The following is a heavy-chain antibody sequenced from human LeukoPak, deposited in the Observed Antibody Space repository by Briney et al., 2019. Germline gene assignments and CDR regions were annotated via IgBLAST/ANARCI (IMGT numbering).Heavy chain of an antibody. Sequence: SETLSLTCAVYGRSFSGYYWSWIRQPPGKGLEWIGEINHSGSTNYNPSLKSRVTISVDTSKNQFSLKLSSVTAADTAVYYCARALERYCSSTSCRPYNWFDPWGQGTLVTVSS. J-gene: IGHJ5*02. D-gene: IGHD2-2*01. CDR2: INHSGST. V-gene: IGHV4-34*01. CDR3: ARALERYCSSTSCRPYNWFDP. CDR1: GRSFSGYY.